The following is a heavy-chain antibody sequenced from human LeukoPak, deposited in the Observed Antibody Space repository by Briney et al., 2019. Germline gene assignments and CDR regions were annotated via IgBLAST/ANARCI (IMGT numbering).Heavy chain of an antibody. Sequence: SETLSLTCTVSGGSISSSSYYWGWIRQPPGKGLEWIGSIYHSGSTYYNPSLKSRVTISVDTSKNQFSLKLSSVTAADTAVYYCARAGPDYHFDYWGQGTLVTVSS. D-gene: IGHD5-12*01. CDR1: GGSISSSSYY. J-gene: IGHJ4*02. CDR2: IYHSGST. V-gene: IGHV4-39*07. CDR3: ARAGPDYHFDY.